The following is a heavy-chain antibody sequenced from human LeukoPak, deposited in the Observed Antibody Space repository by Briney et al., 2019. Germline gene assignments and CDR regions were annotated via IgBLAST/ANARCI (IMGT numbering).Heavy chain of an antibody. V-gene: IGHV3-7*01. D-gene: IGHD6-19*01. Sequence: GGSVRLSCAASGFSLSNYWVTWVRQAPGTGLEWVANINPGGTETYYVEPVKGRFTISRDNAKNLVYLQMNSLRAEDSAVYHCGRFGYVAGVDLWGQGTLVTVSS. CDR1: GFSLSNYW. J-gene: IGHJ4*02. CDR3: GRFGYVAGVDL. CDR2: INPGGTET.